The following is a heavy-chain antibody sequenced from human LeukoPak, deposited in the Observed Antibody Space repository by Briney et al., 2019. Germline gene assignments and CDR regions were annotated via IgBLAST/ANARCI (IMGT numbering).Heavy chain of an antibody. CDR2: IYYSGST. Sequence: SETLSLTCTVSGVSISSSSYYWGWIRQPPGKGLEWSGSIYYSGSTYYNPSLKSRVTMSVDTSKNQFSLRLSSVTAADTAVYYCARDRYYYDTSGPPLDIWGQGTMVTVSS. CDR3: ARDRYYYDTSGPPLDI. D-gene: IGHD3-22*01. CDR1: GVSISSSSYY. J-gene: IGHJ3*02. V-gene: IGHV4-39*07.